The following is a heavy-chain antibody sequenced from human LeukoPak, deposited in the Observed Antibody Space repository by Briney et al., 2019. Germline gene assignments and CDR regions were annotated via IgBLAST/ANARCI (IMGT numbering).Heavy chain of an antibody. CDR1: GYTFTGYY. V-gene: IGHV1-2*02. J-gene: IGHJ4*02. Sequence: ASVKVSCKASGYTFTGYYMHWVRQAPGQGLEWMGWINPNSGGTNYAQKFQGRATMTRDTSISTAYMELSRLRSDDTAVYYCARGAWQQLPEYYFDYWGQGTLVTVSS. CDR2: INPNSGGT. D-gene: IGHD6-13*01. CDR3: ARGAWQQLPEYYFDY.